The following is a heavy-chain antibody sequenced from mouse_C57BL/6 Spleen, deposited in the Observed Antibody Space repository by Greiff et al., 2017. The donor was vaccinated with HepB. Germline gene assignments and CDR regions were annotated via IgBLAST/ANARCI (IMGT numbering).Heavy chain of an antibody. CDR3: ARSPLRSYAMDY. CDR1: GYTFTSYW. J-gene: IGHJ4*01. D-gene: IGHD1-1*01. V-gene: IGHV1-55*01. CDR2: IYSGCGST. Sequence: VQLQQPGAEFVKPGASVKMSCMASGYTFTSYWITWVQQRPGQGLEWIGDIYSGCGSTNYNEKFKIKATLTVDTSSSTAYMQLSSLTSEDSAVYYCARSPLRSYAMDYWGQGTSVTVSS.